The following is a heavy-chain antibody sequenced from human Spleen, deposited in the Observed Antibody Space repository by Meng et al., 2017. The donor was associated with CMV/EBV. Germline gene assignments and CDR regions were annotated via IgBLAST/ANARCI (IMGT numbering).Heavy chain of an antibody. V-gene: IGHV1-18*01. J-gene: IGHJ4*02. CDR1: GFIFTSYA. CDR3: ARFYCSSTSCPHVLFDY. CDR2: ISAYNGNT. D-gene: IGHD2-2*01. Sequence: QVQVVQSGAEVKKPGASVKVSCEASGFIFTSYAISWFRQAPGQGLQYMGWISAYNGNTNYAQELQGRVTMTTDTSTSTAYMELRSLRFDDTAVYYCARFYCSSTSCPHVLFDYWGQGTLVTVSS.